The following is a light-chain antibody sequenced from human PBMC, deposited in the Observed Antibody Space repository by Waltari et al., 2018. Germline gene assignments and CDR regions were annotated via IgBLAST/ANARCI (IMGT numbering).Light chain of an antibody. CDR2: EVS. CDR1: SSDVGGYNY. Sequence: QSALTQPASVSGSPGQSITISCTGTSSDVGGYNYVSWYQQHPGKAPKLMIYEVSNRPSGGSNRFPGSKSGNTASLTISGLQAEDEADYYCSSYTSSSTLEVFGGGTKLTVL. CDR3: SSYTSSSTLEV. V-gene: IGLV2-14*01. J-gene: IGLJ3*02.